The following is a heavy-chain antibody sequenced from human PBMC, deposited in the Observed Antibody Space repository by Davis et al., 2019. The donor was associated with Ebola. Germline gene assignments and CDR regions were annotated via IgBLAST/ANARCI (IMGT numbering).Heavy chain of an antibody. Sequence: PSETLSLTCAVYGGSFSGYYWSWIRQPPGKGLEWIGEINHSGSTNYNPSLKSRVTISVDTSKNQFSLKLSSVTAADTAVYYCARDNQGYYGSGSYPHKRSYGMDVWGQGTTVTVSS. J-gene: IGHJ6*02. V-gene: IGHV4-34*01. D-gene: IGHD3-10*01. CDR1: GGSFSGYY. CDR3: ARDNQGYYGSGSYPHKRSYGMDV. CDR2: INHSGST.